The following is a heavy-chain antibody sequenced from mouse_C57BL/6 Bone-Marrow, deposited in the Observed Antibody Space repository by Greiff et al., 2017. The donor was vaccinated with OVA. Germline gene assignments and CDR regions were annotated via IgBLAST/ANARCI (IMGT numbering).Heavy chain of an antibody. J-gene: IGHJ2*01. CDR2: IYPGSGNT. Sequence: VQLQQSGAELVRPGASVKLSCKASGYTFTDYYINWVKQRPGQGLEWIARIYPGSGNTYYNEKFKGKATLTAEKSSSTAYMQLSSLTSEDSAVYFCARLGAFYFDYWGQGTTLTVSS. CDR1: GYTFTDYY. D-gene: IGHD4-1*01. CDR3: ARLGAFYFDY. V-gene: IGHV1-76*01.